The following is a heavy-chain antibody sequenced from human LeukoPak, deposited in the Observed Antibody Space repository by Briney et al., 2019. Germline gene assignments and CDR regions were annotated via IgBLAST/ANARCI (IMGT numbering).Heavy chain of an antibody. CDR2: INHSGST. CDR1: GGSFSGYY. Sequence: PSETLSLTCAVYGGSFSGYYWSWIRQPPGKGLEWIGEINHSGSTNYNPSLKSRVTISVDTSKNQFSLKLSSVTAADTAVYYCASGGYCSGGSCYSDYYYYYYMDVWGKGTTVTISS. CDR3: ASGGYCSGGSCYSDYYYYYYMDV. D-gene: IGHD2-15*01. V-gene: IGHV4-34*01. J-gene: IGHJ6*03.